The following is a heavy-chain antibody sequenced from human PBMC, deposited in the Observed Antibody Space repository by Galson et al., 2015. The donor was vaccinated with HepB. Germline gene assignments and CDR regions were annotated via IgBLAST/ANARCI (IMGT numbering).Heavy chain of an antibody. D-gene: IGHD4-23*01. V-gene: IGHV3-7*03. CDR3: ARDFGVVTPLYFDY. J-gene: IGHJ4*02. CDR1: GFTFSSYW. CDR2: IKQDGSEK. Sequence: SLRLSCAASGFTFSSYWMSWVRQAPGKGLEWVANIKQDGSEKYYVDSVKGRFTISRDNAKNSLYLQMNSLRAEDTAVYYCARDFGVVTPLYFDYWGQGTLVTVSS.